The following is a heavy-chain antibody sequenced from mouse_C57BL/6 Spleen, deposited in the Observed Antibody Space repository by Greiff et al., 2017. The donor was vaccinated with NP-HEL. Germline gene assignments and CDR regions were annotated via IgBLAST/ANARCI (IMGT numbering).Heavy chain of an antibody. CDR1: GFSLTSYG. CDR3: ANYYGSSHWYFDV. Sequence: VQRVESGPGLVQPSQSLSITCTVSGFSLTSYGVHWVRQSPGKGLEWLGVIWRGGSTDYNAAFMSRLSITKDNSKSQVFFKMNSLQADDTAIYYCANYYGSSHWYFDVWGTGTTVTVSS. V-gene: IGHV2-5*01. CDR2: IWRGGST. J-gene: IGHJ1*03. D-gene: IGHD1-1*01.